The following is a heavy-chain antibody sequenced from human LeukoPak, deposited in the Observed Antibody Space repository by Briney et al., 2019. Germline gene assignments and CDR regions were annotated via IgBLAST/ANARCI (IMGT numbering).Heavy chain of an antibody. CDR1: GFTFDDYG. CDR2: INWNGGST. D-gene: IGHD6-13*01. Sequence: GGSLRLSCAASGFTFDDYGMSWVRQAPGKGLEWVSGINWNGGSTGYADSVKGRFTISRDNAKNSLYLQMNSLRAGDTAFYYCARGTAAGNPYYFDSWGQGTLVTVSS. V-gene: IGHV3-20*04. CDR3: ARGTAAGNPYYFDS. J-gene: IGHJ4*02.